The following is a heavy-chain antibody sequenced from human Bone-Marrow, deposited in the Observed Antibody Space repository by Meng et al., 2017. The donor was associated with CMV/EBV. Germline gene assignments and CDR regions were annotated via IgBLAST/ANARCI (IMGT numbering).Heavy chain of an antibody. CDR2: IYYSGST. CDR1: GGSISSSSYY. J-gene: IGHJ6*02. Sequence: GSLRLSCTVSGGSISSSSYYWGWIRQPPGKGLEWIGSIYYSGSTYYNPSLKSRVTISVDTSKNQFSLKLSSVTAADTAVYYCARRRHYYGMDVWGQGTKVTVSS. D-gene: IGHD6-25*01. CDR3: ARRRHYYGMDV. V-gene: IGHV4-39*01.